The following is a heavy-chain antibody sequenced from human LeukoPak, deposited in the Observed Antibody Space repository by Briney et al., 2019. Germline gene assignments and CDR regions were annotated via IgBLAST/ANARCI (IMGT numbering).Heavy chain of an antibody. CDR2: ISSSSSYI. Sequence: GGSLRLSCAASGFTFSSYSMNWVRQAPGKGLEWVSSISSSSSYIYYADSVKGRFTISRDNAKNSLYLQMNSLRAEDTAVYYCARGGYCSSTSCPEYFQHWARAPWSPYPQ. CDR3: ARGGYCSSTSCPEYFQH. D-gene: IGHD2-2*01. CDR1: GFTFSSYS. J-gene: IGHJ1*01. V-gene: IGHV3-21*01.